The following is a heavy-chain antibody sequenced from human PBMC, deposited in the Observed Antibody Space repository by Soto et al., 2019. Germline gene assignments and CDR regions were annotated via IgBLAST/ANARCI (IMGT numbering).Heavy chain of an antibody. CDR3: ARDKXDFRRGYYYYALEV. V-gene: IGHV4-61*01. Sequence: SETLSLTCTVSGGSVSSESHYWSWIRQTPGKGLEWIGYIYYTGSTNYNPSLKGRVTMSVDTSRDQVSLRLRSVTRADTAVYYCARDKXDFRRGYYYYALEVWGPGTKXTVSS. CDR1: GGSVSSESHY. CDR2: IYYTGST. J-gene: IGHJ6*02. D-gene: IGHD3-3*01.